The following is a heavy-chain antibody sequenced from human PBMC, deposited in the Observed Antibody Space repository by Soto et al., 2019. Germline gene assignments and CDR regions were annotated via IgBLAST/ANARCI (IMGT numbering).Heavy chain of an antibody. CDR3: AKGVDRSGYYYAFDY. J-gene: IGHJ4*01. CDR2: FYSGGNT. Sequence: GESLKISCAASGFTVSSNYMSWVRQAPGKGLEWVSVFYSGGNTYYADSVKGRFAISRDNSKNTLYLQLNSLRAEDTAIYYCAKGVDRSGYYYAFDYWGHGTRVTVSS. CDR1: GFTVSSNY. V-gene: IGHV3-66*01. D-gene: IGHD3-22*01.